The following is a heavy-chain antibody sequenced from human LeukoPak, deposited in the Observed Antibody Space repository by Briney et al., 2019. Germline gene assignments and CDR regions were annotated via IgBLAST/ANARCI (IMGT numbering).Heavy chain of an antibody. Sequence: SETLSLTCAVYGSFSDHSWSWVRQPPGKGLEWIGEIDEKRRTSYSPSLTSRVTMSVDTSKNQFSLKLSSVTAADTAVYYCARDRLRLLPAFDIWGQGTMVTVSS. J-gene: IGHJ3*02. CDR1: GSFSDHS. D-gene: IGHD6-19*01. V-gene: IGHV4-34*01. CDR2: IDEKRRT. CDR3: ARDRLRLLPAFDI.